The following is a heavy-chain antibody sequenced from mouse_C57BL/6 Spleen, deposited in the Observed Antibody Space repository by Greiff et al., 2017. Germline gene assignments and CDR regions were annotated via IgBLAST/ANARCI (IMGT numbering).Heavy chain of an antibody. V-gene: IGHV1-72*01. CDR3: AREGYFDY. J-gene: IGHJ2*01. CDR2: VDPNSGGT. Sequence: QVQLKQPGAELVKPGASVKLSCKASGYTFTSYWMHWVKQRPGPGLEWIGRVDPNSGGTKYNEKFKSKATLTVDKPSSTAYMQLSSLTSEGSAVYYCAREGYFDYWGQGTTLTVSS. CDR1: GYTFTSYW.